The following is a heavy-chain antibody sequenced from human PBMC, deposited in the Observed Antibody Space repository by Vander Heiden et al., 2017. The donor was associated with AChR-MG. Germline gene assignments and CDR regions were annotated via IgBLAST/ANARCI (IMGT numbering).Heavy chain of an antibody. CDR3: AKDILAPYYYYYGMDV. Sequence: EVQLLESGGGLVQPGGSLRLSCAASGFTFSSYAMSWVRQAPGKGLEWVSAISGSGGSTYYADSVKGRFTISRDNSKNTLYLQMNSLRAEVTAVYYCAKDILAPYYYYYGMDVWGQGTTVTVSS. CDR1: GFTFSSYA. V-gene: IGHV3-23*01. J-gene: IGHJ6*02. CDR2: ISGSGGST.